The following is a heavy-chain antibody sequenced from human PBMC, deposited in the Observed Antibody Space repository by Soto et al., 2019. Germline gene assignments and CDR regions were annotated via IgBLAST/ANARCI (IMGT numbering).Heavy chain of an antibody. CDR3: TRDASRDSSARGWFDP. J-gene: IGHJ5*02. CDR2: ISSNSAYI. V-gene: IGHV3-21*01. Sequence: PGGSLRLSCAASGFTFRSFTINWVRQAPGKGLEWVSTISSNSAYIYYTDALRGRFTISRDNAKNSLHLQISSLRAEDTAVYYCTRDASRDSSARGWFDPWGPGTLVTVSS. D-gene: IGHD6-13*01. CDR1: GFTFRSFT.